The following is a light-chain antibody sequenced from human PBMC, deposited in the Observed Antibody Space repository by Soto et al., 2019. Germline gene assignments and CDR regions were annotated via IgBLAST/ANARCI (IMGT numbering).Light chain of an antibody. CDR2: GNN. CDR3: QSYDSSLSGSYV. CDR1: SSNIGAGYD. Sequence: QSVLTQPPSVSGAPGQRVTISCTGSSSNIGAGYDVHWYQRLPGTAPKVLIYGNNNRPSGVPDRFSGSKSGTSASLAITGLKAEYEADYYCQSYDSSLSGSYVFGTGTKLTVL. J-gene: IGLJ1*01. V-gene: IGLV1-40*01.